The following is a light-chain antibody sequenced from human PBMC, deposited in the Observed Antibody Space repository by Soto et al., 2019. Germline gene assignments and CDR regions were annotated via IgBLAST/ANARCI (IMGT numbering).Light chain of an antibody. J-gene: IGKJ4*01. V-gene: IGKV3-15*01. CDR3: QQYSSWPLT. CDR1: QSVTSY. CDR2: LAS. Sequence: EIVLTQSPATLSLSPGERATLSCRASQSVTSYLAWYQQKPGQAPRLLIYLASTRATGIPARFSGTGSGTEFTLTISSLQSEDFAVYYCQQYSSWPLTFGGGTKVDIK.